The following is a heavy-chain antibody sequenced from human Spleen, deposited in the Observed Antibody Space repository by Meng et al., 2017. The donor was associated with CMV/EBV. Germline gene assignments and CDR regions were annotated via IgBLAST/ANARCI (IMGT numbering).Heavy chain of an antibody. Sequence: GSLRLSCAVYGGSFSGYYWSWIRQPPGKGLEWIGEINHSGSTNYNPSLESRVAISVDTSKNQFSLNLTSVTAADTAVYYCAREYSMWGNYFDHWGRGTLVTVSS. CDR1: GGSFSGYY. CDR3: AREYSMWGNYFDH. CDR2: INHSGST. D-gene: IGHD6-6*01. V-gene: IGHV4-34*01. J-gene: IGHJ4*02.